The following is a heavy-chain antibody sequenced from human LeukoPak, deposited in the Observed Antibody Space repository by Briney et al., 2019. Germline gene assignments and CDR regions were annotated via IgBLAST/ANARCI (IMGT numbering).Heavy chain of an antibody. CDR2: IYTSGST. Sequence: SETLSLTCTVSGGSISSYYWSWIRLPAGKGLEWIGRIYTSGSTNYNPSLKSRVTMSVDTSKNQFSLKLSSVTAADTAVYYCALNVDTAMVYDYWGQGTLVTVSS. V-gene: IGHV4-4*07. J-gene: IGHJ4*02. CDR3: ALNVDTAMVYDY. D-gene: IGHD5-18*01. CDR1: GGSISSYY.